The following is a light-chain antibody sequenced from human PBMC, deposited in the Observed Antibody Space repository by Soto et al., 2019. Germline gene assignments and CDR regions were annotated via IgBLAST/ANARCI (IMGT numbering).Light chain of an antibody. Sequence: DIVMTQSPLSLPVTPGEPASISCRSSQSLLHSNGYNYLDWYRQKPGQSPQLLIYLGSNRASGVPDRFSGSGSGTDFTLKISRVEVEDVGVYYCMQALHTPWTFGQGTKVEIK. CDR1: QSLLHSNGYNY. J-gene: IGKJ1*01. CDR2: LGS. CDR3: MQALHTPWT. V-gene: IGKV2-28*01.